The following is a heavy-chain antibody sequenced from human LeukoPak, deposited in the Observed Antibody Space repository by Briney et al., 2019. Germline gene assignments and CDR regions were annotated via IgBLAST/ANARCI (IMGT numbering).Heavy chain of an antibody. CDR2: ISAYNGNT. V-gene: IGHV1-18*01. Sequence: ASVTVSCKASGYTFTNYGFTWVRQAPGQELEWMGWISAYNGNTNYAQKFQGRVTMTTDTSTSTAYMELRSLRSDDTAVYYCARDLAGDYGDYWGQGTLVTVSS. CDR1: GYTFTNYG. CDR3: ARDLAGDYGDY. J-gene: IGHJ4*02. D-gene: IGHD3-10*01.